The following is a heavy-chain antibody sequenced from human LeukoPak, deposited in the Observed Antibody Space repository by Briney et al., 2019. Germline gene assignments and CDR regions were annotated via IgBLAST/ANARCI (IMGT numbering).Heavy chain of an antibody. J-gene: IGHJ3*02. V-gene: IGHV3-72*01. Sequence: GPLRLSCAASGFTFSDHYMDWVRQAPGKGLEWVGRTRNKANSYTTEYTASVKGRFTISRDDSKNSLYLQMNSLKTEDTAVYYCARDLGMGAFDIWGQGTMVTVSS. CDR2: TRNKANSYTT. D-gene: IGHD7-27*01. CDR1: GFTFSDHY. CDR3: ARDLGMGAFDI.